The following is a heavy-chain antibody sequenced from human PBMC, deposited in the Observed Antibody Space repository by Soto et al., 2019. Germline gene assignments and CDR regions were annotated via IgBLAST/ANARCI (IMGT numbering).Heavy chain of an antibody. Sequence: LGESLKISCKGSGYSFTSYWIGWVRQMPGKGLEWMGIIYPGDSDTRYSPSFQGQVTISADKSISTAYLQWSSLKASDTAMYYCARRTYCSGGSCYGRYFDYWGQGTLVTVSS. CDR1: GYSFTSYW. CDR3: ARRTYCSGGSCYGRYFDY. CDR2: IYPGDSDT. D-gene: IGHD2-15*01. J-gene: IGHJ4*02. V-gene: IGHV5-51*01.